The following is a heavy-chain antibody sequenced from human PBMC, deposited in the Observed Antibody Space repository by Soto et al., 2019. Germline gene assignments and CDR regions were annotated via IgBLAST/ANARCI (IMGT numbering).Heavy chain of an antibody. J-gene: IGHJ6*02. D-gene: IGHD2-2*02. Sequence: PGESLKISCTDSGYSFTSYWISWVRQMPVKGLEWMGRIDPSDSCTNYSPSFQGHVTISADKSISTAYLQWSSLKASDTAMYYCARPDCSSTSCYTTAYYYYGMDVWGQGTTVTVSS. CDR3: ARPDCSSTSCYTTAYYYYGMDV. CDR2: IDPSDSCT. V-gene: IGHV5-10-1*01. CDR1: GYSFTSYW.